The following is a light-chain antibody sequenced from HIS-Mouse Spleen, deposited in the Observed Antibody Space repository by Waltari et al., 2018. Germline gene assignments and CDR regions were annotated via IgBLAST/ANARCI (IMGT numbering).Light chain of an antibody. Sequence: QSVLTQPPSASGTPGQRVTISCSGSSSNIGSNTVNWYQQLPGTAPKPLIYSNNQGPSGVPDRVSGSKSGTSASLAISGLQSEDEADYYCAAWDDSLNGPVFGGGTKLTVL. CDR1: SSNIGSNT. CDR3: AAWDDSLNGPV. J-gene: IGLJ2*01. V-gene: IGLV1-44*01. CDR2: SNN.